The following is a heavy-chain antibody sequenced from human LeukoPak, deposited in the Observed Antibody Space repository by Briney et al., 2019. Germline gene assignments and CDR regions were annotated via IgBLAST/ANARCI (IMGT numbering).Heavy chain of an antibody. J-gene: IGHJ4*02. CDR2: IYPGDSDT. Sequence: GESLKISCKGSGYSFTSYWIGWVRQMPGKGLEWMGLIYPGDSDTRYSPSFQGQVTISADKSISTAYLQWSSLKASDTAMYYCARHIYHDSSGYYPDDYWGQGTLVTVSS. CDR1: GYSFTSYW. D-gene: IGHD3-22*01. CDR3: ARHIYHDSSGYYPDDY. V-gene: IGHV5-51*01.